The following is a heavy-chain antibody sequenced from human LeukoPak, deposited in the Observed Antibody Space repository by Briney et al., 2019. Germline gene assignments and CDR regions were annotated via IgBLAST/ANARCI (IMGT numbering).Heavy chain of an antibody. CDR1: GFTFSSYA. Sequence: PGGSLRLSCAASGFTFSSYAMSWFRQAPGKGLEWVSAISGSGGSTYYADSVKGRFTISRDNSKNTLYLQMNSLRAEDTAVYYCAKDAEGYYYDSSGSVDYWGQGTLVTVSS. V-gene: IGHV3-23*01. D-gene: IGHD3-22*01. J-gene: IGHJ4*02. CDR2: ISGSGGST. CDR3: AKDAEGYYYDSSGSVDY.